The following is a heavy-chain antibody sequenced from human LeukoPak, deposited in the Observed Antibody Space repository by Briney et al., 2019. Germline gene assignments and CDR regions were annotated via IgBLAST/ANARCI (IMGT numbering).Heavy chain of an antibody. V-gene: IGHV4-39*07. CDR3: ARAYYYGPGRYQYFDY. D-gene: IGHD3-10*01. CDR1: GGSISSRNYY. CDR2: IYYSGST. Sequence: PSETLSLTCTVSGGSISSRNYYWGWIRQPPGKGLEWIGSIYYSGSTYYNPSLKSRVTISVDTSKNQFSLELSSVTAADTAVYHCARAYYYGPGRYQYFDYWGQGTLVTVSS. J-gene: IGHJ4*02.